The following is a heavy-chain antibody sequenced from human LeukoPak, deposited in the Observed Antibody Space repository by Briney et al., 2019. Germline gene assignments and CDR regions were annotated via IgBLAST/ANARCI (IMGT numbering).Heavy chain of an antibody. CDR3: ARDSNDSFRYFDY. CDR2: IIPILGMA. D-gene: IGHD3-9*01. CDR1: GGTFSSYA. V-gene: IGHV1-69*04. J-gene: IGHJ4*02. Sequence: ASVKVSCKASGGTFSSYAISWVRQAPGQGLEWMGRIIPILGMANYAQKFQGRVTITADKSTSTAYMELSSLRSEDTAVYYCARDSNDSFRYFDYWGQGTLVTVSS.